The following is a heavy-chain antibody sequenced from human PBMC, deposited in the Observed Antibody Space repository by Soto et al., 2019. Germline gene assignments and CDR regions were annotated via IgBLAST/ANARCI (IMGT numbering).Heavy chain of an antibody. V-gene: IGHV1-69*02. D-gene: IGHD5-12*01. CDR1: GGTFSSYT. CDR2: IIPILGIA. CDR3: ASARAKEYSGYVLGYYFDY. Sequence: GSSVKVSCNASGGTFSSYTISWVRQAPGQGLEWMGRIIPILGIANYAQKFQGRVTITADKSTSTAYMELSSLRSEDTAVYYCASARAKEYSGYVLGYYFDYWGQGTLVTVSS. J-gene: IGHJ4*02.